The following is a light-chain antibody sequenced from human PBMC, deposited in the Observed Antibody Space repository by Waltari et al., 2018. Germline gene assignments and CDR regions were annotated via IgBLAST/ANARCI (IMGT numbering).Light chain of an antibody. CDR3: CSYAGSYSWV. Sequence: QSALTQPRPVSGSPGQSATISCPGPSSDVGGYNYVSWYQHHPGQAPQPMIYDVSRWPSGVPDRFSGSKSGNTASLTISGLQAEDEADYYCCSYAGSYSWVFGGGTKLTVL. V-gene: IGLV2-11*01. CDR1: SSDVGGYNY. CDR2: DVS. J-gene: IGLJ3*02.